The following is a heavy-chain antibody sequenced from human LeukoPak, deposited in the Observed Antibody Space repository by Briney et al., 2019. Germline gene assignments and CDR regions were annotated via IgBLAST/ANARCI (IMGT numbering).Heavy chain of an antibody. CDR3: ANQPSTSPGLSFDF. Sequence: GGSLRLSCAASGFTFDDYAMHWVRQAPGKGLEWVSLISWDGGSTSYADSVKSRFTISRDNSKNSLYLQMNSLRTEDTALYYCANQPSTSPGLSFDFWGQGTLVTVSS. J-gene: IGHJ4*02. D-gene: IGHD2-2*01. CDR2: ISWDGGST. CDR1: GFTFDDYA. V-gene: IGHV3-43*01.